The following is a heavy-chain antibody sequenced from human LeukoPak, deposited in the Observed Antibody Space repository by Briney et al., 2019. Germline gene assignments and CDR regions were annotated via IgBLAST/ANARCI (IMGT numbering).Heavy chain of an antibody. CDR3: ARPRDLHHYYFDY. CDR1: GFTFSSYW. CDR2: INSDGSST. V-gene: IGHV3-74*01. J-gene: IGHJ4*02. D-gene: IGHD1-14*01. Sequence: GGSLRLSCAASGFTFSSYWMHWVRQAPGKGLVWVSRINSDGSSTSYADSVKGRFTISRDNAKNTLYLQMNSLRAEDTAVYYCARPRDLHHYYFDYWGQGTLVTVST.